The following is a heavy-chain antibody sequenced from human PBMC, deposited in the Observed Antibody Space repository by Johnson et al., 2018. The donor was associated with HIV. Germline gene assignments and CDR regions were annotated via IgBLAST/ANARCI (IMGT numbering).Heavy chain of an antibody. Sequence: QVQLVESGGGVVQPGRSLRLSCAASGFTFSSYAMHWVRQAPGKGLEWAAVISFDGSNKYFADSVKGRFTISRDNSNNTLYLQINSLRAEDTAVYYCARLRGAFDIWGQGTMVTVSS. CDR3: ARLRGAFDI. CDR1: GFTFSSYA. J-gene: IGHJ3*02. V-gene: IGHV3-30*04. CDR2: ISFDGSNK.